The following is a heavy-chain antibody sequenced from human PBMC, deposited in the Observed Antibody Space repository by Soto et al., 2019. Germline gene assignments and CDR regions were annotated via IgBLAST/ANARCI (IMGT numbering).Heavy chain of an antibody. CDR1: GYPFTSYG. CDR3: ARGRIVASIHDAFEI. J-gene: IGHJ3*02. V-gene: IGHV1-18*01. CDR2: ISAYNGKR. D-gene: IGHD5-12*01. Sequence: QGQLLQYGDEVKTPWASVRVSCRSSGYPFTSYGISWLRQAPGQGLEWVAWISAYNGKRDTSKKLQDRVTMTLDTSTYTAHMDLGDLTSADTAVYYCARGRIVASIHDAFEIWGQGTKVTVSS.